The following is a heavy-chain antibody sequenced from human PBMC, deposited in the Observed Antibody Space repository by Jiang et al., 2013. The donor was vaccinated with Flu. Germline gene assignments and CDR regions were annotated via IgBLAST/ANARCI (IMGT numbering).Heavy chain of an antibody. CDR3: ARRPDGDYDFDY. D-gene: IGHD4-17*01. V-gene: IGHV5-51*01. J-gene: IGHJ4*02. CDR2: IYPGDSDT. Sequence: KGLEWMGIIYPGDSDTRYSPSFQGQVTISADKSISTAYLQWSSLKASDTAMYYCARRPDGDYDFDYWGQGTLVTVSS.